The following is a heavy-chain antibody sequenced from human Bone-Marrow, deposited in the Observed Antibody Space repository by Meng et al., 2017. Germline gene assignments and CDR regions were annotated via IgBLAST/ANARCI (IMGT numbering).Heavy chain of an antibody. D-gene: IGHD3-3*01. CDR2: INHSGST. J-gene: IGHJ4*02. Sequence: QGQLEQWGAGLLKPSETPSSPCAVYGGSLSGYYWSWIRQPPGKGLEWIGEINHSGSTNYNPSLKSRVTISVDTSKNQFSLKLSSVTAADTAVYYCARGRVFRRTIFGVVIFDYWGQGTLVTVSS. CDR3: ARGRVFRRTIFGVVIFDY. CDR1: GGSLSGYY. V-gene: IGHV4-34*01.